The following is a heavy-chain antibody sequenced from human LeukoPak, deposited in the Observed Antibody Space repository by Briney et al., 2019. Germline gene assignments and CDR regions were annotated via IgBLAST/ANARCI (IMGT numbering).Heavy chain of an antibody. CDR3: AIWFGDLLYYEIAP. V-gene: IGHV4-39*07. CDR1: GGSISSSSYY. Sequence: SETLSLTCTVSGGSISSSSYYWGWIRQPPGKGLEWIGSIYYSGSTYYNPSLKSRVTISVDTSKSQFSLKLSSVTAADTAVYYCAIWFGDLLYYEIAPWGQGTLVTVSS. D-gene: IGHD3-10*01. J-gene: IGHJ4*02. CDR2: IYYSGST.